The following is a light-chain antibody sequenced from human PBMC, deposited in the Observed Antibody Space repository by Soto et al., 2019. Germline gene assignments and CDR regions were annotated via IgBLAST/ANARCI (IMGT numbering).Light chain of an antibody. CDR3: QYYGTSPWT. CDR1: QSVNVGN. CDR2: GAS. V-gene: IGKV3-20*01. Sequence: EIVLTQSPGTLSLSPGERATLSCRASQSVNVGNLAWSQQKPGQAPRLLIYGASNRATGIPDRFSGSESGTHFTLTISRLEPEDFAVYYCQYYGTSPWTFGQGTKVEIK. J-gene: IGKJ1*01.